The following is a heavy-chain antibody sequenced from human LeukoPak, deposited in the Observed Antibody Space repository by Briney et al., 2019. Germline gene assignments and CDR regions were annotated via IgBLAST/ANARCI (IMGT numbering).Heavy chain of an antibody. CDR2: IYYSGST. Sequence: PETLSLTCTVSGGSISSSRYYWGWIRQPPGNGLEWIGRIYYSGSTYYNPSLKSRVTISVDTPKHQFSRKLSSVTAADTAVYYCARRGSSSWRPIGWFDPWGQGTLVTVSS. V-gene: IGHV4-39*01. CDR3: ARRGSSSWRPIGWFDP. J-gene: IGHJ5*02. CDR1: GGSISSSRYY. D-gene: IGHD6-13*01.